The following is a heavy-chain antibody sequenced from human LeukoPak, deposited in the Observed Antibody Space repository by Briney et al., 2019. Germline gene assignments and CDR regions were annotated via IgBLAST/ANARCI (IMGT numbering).Heavy chain of an antibody. CDR2: ISGDGGST. J-gene: IGHJ4*02. CDR3: AKDPIGSSYYGGDS. D-gene: IGHD6-13*01. Sequence: HPGGSLRLSCAASGFMFKIHAMSWVRQAPGKGLEWVSTISGDGGSTYYADSVRGRFTIPRDNSKNTLYLQMNSLRAEDTAVYYCAKDPIGSSYYGGDSWGQGTLVTVFS. V-gene: IGHV3-23*01. CDR1: GFMFKIHA.